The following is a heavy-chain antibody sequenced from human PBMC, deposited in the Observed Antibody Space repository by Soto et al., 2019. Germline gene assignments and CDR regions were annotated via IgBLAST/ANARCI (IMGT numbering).Heavy chain of an antibody. Sequence: EVQLVESGGGLVKPGGSLRLSCAASGFTFSSYSMNWVRQAPGKELEWVSSISSSSSYIYYADSVKGRFTISRDNAKNSLYLQMNSLRAEDTAVYYCARALTPGIVGATPNLGWFDPWGQGTLVTVSS. D-gene: IGHD1-26*01. CDR1: GFTFSSYS. CDR3: ARALTPGIVGATPNLGWFDP. V-gene: IGHV3-21*01. J-gene: IGHJ5*02. CDR2: ISSSSSYI.